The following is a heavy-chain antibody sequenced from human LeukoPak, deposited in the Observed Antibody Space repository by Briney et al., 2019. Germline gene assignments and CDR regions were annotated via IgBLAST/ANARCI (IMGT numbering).Heavy chain of an antibody. CDR2: INPNSGGT. CDR1: GYTFTGYY. V-gene: IGHV1-2*02. Sequence: ASVKVSCKASGYTFTGYYMHWVRQAPGQGLEWMGWINPNSGGTNYAQKFQGRVTMTRDTSISTAYMELSRLRSDDTAVYYCARIDRGFYSRWTAFAFWGQGTMVTVSS. J-gene: IGHJ3*01. D-gene: IGHD2-15*01. CDR3: ARIDRGFYSRWTAFAF.